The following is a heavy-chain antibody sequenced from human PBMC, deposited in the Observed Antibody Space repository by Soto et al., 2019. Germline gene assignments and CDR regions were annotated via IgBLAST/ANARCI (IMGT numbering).Heavy chain of an antibody. D-gene: IGHD1-26*01. CDR1: GYTFTGHY. CDR3: GRGRSGQIVVFY. V-gene: IGHV1-2*02. J-gene: IGHJ4*02. Sequence: ASVKVSCKASGYTFTGHYIHWVRQAPEQGPEWMGEIGPESGAARYAQKFQGRVTMTRDTSITTVYMELKNLSPDDTAVYYCGRGRSGQIVVFYWGQGTPVTVS. CDR2: IGPESGAA.